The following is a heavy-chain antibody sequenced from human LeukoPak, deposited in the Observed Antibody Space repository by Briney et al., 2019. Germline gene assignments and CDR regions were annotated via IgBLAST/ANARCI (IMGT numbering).Heavy chain of an antibody. J-gene: IGHJ4*02. CDR2: ISYDGSNK. CDR3: ARAPRSWGFDY. V-gene: IGHV3-30-3*01. CDR1: GFTFSSYA. D-gene: IGHD7-27*01. Sequence: GGSLRLSCAASGFTFSSYAMHWVRQAPGKGLEWVAVISYDGSNKYYADSVKGRFTISRDNSKNTLYLQMNSLRAEDTAVYYCARAPRSWGFDYWGQGTMVTVSS.